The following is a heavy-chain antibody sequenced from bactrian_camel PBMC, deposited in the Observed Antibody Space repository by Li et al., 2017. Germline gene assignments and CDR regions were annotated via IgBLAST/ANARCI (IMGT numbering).Heavy chain of an antibody. J-gene: IGHJ6*01. V-gene: IGHV3S31*01. D-gene: IGHD7*01. CDR1: GFTFSAYA. CDR2: INSGGSMT. CDR3: VADSEVAGKFGF. Sequence: VQLVESGGGLVQPGGSLRLSCAASGFTFSAYAMGWVRQKPGKGLEWVSGINSGGSMTDYADSVKGRFTMFRDNAKNMLYQQMNSLKPEDTAVYYCVADSEVAGKFGFWGQGTQVTVS.